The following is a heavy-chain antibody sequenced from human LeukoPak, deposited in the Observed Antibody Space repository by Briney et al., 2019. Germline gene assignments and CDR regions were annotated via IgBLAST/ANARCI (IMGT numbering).Heavy chain of an antibody. CDR1: GGSINSGGYS. CDR3: ARNFLPDISWFDP. V-gene: IGHV4-30-2*01. D-gene: IGHD1-14*01. J-gene: IGHJ5*02. CDR2: IYDSGST. Sequence: SETLSLTCAVSGGSINSGGYSWSWIRQPPGKGLEWIGYIYDSGSTYYNPSLKSRVTISVDRSKNQFSLKLSSVTAADTAVYYCARNFLPDISWFDPWGQGTLVTVSS.